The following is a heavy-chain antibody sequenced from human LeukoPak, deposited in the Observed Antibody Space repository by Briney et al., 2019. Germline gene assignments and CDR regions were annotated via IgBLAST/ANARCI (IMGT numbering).Heavy chain of an antibody. D-gene: IGHD2-2*01. J-gene: IGHJ6*03. CDR1: GFTFSSYA. CDR2: ISGSGGST. CDR3: ARARQLHYRPSYYYMDV. Sequence: GGSLRLSCAASGFTFSSYAMSWVRQAPGNGLEWVSAISGSGGSTYYADSVKGRFTISRDNSKNTLYLQMNSLRAEDTAVYYYARARQLHYRPSYYYMDVWGKGTTVTVSS. V-gene: IGHV3-23*01.